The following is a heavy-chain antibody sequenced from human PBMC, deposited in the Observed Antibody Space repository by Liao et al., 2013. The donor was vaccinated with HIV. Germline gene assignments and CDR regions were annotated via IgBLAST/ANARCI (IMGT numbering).Heavy chain of an antibody. CDR1: GASISSYY. Sequence: QVVLQESGPGLVKPSETLTLTCTVSGASISSYYWSWIRQPAGKRLEWIGRLYANKLTNYNSSLKSRVTMSVDTSKNQFSLRLTSVTAADTAIYYCAARIAISGVAIPHALDVWGQGTMVAVSS. D-gene: IGHD3-3*01. J-gene: IGHJ3*01. CDR3: AARIAISGVAIPHALDV. CDR2: LYANKLT. V-gene: IGHV4-4*07.